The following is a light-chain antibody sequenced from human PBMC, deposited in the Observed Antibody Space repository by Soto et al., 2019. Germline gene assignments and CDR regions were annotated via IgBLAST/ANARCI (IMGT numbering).Light chain of an antibody. Sequence: QSVLTQPASVSGSPGQSITISCTGTSSDVGGYNYVSRYQQHPGKAPKLMIYDVSNRPSGVSNRFSGSKSGNTASLTISWLQAEDEADYYCSSYTSSSTLHYVFGTGTKVTVL. CDR3: SSYTSSSTLHYV. CDR2: DVS. J-gene: IGLJ1*01. CDR1: SSDVGGYNY. V-gene: IGLV2-14*01.